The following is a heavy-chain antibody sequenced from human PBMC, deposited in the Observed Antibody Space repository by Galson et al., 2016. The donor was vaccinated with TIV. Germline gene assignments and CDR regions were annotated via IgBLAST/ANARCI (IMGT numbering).Heavy chain of an antibody. D-gene: IGHD2-15*01. V-gene: IGHV3-53*01. CDR3: AKTTPAEIRLGYYFDY. CDR2: LFSDGSS. J-gene: IGHJ4*02. Sequence: LRLSCAASGFSVNYNYMSWVRQAPGRGLEWISLLFSDGSSYYADSVKGRFTISRDNSKNKLHLQLNSLRAEDTAVYYCAKTTPAEIRLGYYFDYWGQGVLVTISS. CDR1: GFSVNYNY.